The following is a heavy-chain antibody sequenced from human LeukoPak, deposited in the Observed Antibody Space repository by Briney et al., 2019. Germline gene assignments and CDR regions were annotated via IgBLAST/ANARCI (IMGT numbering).Heavy chain of an antibody. D-gene: IGHD3-10*01. V-gene: IGHV3-30-3*01. CDR1: GFTFSDYE. CDR2: ISSDGSNN. J-gene: IGHJ4*02. CDR3: GRAGYYGSGSFTDH. Sequence: PGGSLRLSCAAYGFTFSDYEIHWVRQAPGKGLEWVAVISSDGSNNYYADSVKGRFSISRDNSNNTVFLQMNSLRAEDTAVYHCGRAGYYGSGSFTDHWGQGTLVTVSS.